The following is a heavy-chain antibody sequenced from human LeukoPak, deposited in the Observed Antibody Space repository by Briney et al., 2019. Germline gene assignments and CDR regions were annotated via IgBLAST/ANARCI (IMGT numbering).Heavy chain of an antibody. J-gene: IGHJ4*02. V-gene: IGHV3-74*01. D-gene: IGHD2-2*01. CDR1: GFTFSNYW. Sequence: GGSLRLSCAASGFTFSNYWMHWVRQGPGEGLVWVSRISTDGSSTTYADSVKGRFTISRVNAKNTLYLQMNSLRAEDTAIYYCGRGFALVPAGIPDYWGQGILVTVSS. CDR2: ISTDGSST. CDR3: GRGFALVPAGIPDY.